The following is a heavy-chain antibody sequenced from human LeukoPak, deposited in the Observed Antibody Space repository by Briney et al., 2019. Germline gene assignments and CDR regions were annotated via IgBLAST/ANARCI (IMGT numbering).Heavy chain of an antibody. CDR1: GGSISSGDYY. D-gene: IGHD3-3*01. CDR2: IYYSGST. Sequence: SQTLSLTCTVSGGSISSGDYYWSWIRQPPKKGLEWIGYIYYSGSTYYNPSLKSRVTISVDTSKNQFSLKMSSVTAADTAVYYCARAGKYYDFWSGYYQSTFFDYWGQGTLVTVSS. J-gene: IGHJ4*02. V-gene: IGHV4-30-4*01. CDR3: ARAGKYYDFWSGYYQSTFFDY.